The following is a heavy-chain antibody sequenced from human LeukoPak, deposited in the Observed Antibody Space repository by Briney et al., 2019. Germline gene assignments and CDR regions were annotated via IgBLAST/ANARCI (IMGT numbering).Heavy chain of an antibody. V-gene: IGHV4-59*08. D-gene: IGHD3-3*01. CDR1: GASISSYY. CDR2: IYYSGST. CDR3: AGTLHYDFWSGPYYYYGMDV. J-gene: IGHJ6*02. Sequence: SETLSLTCTVSGASISSYYWSWIRQPPGKGLEWIGYIYYSGSTNYNPSLKSRVTISVDTSKNQFSLKLSSVTAADTAVYYCAGTLHYDFWSGPYYYYGMDVWGQGTTVTVSS.